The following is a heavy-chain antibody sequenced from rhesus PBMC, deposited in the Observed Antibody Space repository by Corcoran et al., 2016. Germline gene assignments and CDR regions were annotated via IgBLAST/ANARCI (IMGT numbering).Heavy chain of an antibody. Sequence: EVQLVESGGGLAKPGGSLRLSCAASGFTFSDYYMAWVRQAPGKGLEWVSRITTGGGSTWYANSGKAIFTISRENAKNKLYFKMNSRRAEDTAVYYGARDHFTGSGCYGSNSVLDSWGQGVVVTVSS. D-gene: IGHD2-21*01. J-gene: IGHJ6*01. CDR2: ITTGGGST. CDR1: GFTFSDYY. CDR3: ARDHFTGSGCYGSNSVLDS. V-gene: IGHV3-178*01.